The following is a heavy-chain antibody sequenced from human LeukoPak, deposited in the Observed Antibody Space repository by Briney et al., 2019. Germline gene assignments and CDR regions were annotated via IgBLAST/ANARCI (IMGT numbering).Heavy chain of an antibody. CDR3: ATVASGWYPDY. D-gene: IGHD6-19*01. CDR1: GGSISGSSYY. J-gene: IGHJ4*02. V-gene: IGHV4-39*07. CDR2: IYYSGST. Sequence: SETLSLTCTVSGGSISGSSYYWGWIRQPPGKGLEWIGSIYYSGSTYYNPSLKSRVTISVDTSKNQFSLKLSSVTAADTAVYYCATVASGWYPDYWGQGALVTVAS.